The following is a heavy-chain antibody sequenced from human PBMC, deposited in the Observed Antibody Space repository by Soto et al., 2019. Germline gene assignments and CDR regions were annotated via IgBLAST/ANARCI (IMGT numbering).Heavy chain of an antibody. CDR2: INAGNGNT. D-gene: IGHD6-13*01. J-gene: IGHJ6*02. V-gene: IGHV1-3*01. Sequence: ASVKVSCKASGYTFTSYAMHWVRQAPRQRLEWMGWINAGNGNTKYSQKFQGRVTITRDTSASTAYMELSSLRSEDTAVYYCARDTLAAAGTVYYGMDVWGQGTTVTVSS. CDR3: ARDTLAAAGTVYYGMDV. CDR1: GYTFTSYA.